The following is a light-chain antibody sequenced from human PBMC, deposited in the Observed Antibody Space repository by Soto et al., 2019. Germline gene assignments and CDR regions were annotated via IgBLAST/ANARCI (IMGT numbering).Light chain of an antibody. CDR2: AAS. Sequence: DIQMTQSPSSLSASVGDRLTITCRASQSISTYLNWYQQRPGKAPNLLIYAASSLRSGVPSRFSGSGSGTEFTLTISSLTPEDFATYYCQQSYSTPYTFDQGTKLEIK. V-gene: IGKV1-39*01. CDR1: QSISTY. J-gene: IGKJ2*01. CDR3: QQSYSTPYT.